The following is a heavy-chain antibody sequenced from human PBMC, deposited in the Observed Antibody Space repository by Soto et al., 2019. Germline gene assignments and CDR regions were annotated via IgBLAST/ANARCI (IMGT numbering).Heavy chain of an antibody. Sequence: QVQLVESGGGVVQPGRSLRLSCAASGFSISRSAMHWVRQAPGKGMEWVAVIAYDGSNRCYADSAKGRFTISRDNSKNTVYLQMSSLRGEDTAVYYCARDLQAGTDNVNWFAPWGQGTLVTVSS. CDR1: GFSISRSA. V-gene: IGHV3-30*04. CDR3: ARDLQAGTDNVNWFAP. D-gene: IGHD1-1*01. CDR2: IAYDGSNR. J-gene: IGHJ5*02.